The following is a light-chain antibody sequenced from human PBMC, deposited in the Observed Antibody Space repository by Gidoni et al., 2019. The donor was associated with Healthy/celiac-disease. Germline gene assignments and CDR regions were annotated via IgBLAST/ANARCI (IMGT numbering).Light chain of an antibody. V-gene: IGKV3-15*01. CDR3: QQYNNWPA. J-gene: IGKJ5*01. CDR1: QSVSSN. Sequence: EIVMTQSPATLSVSPGERATLSCRASQSVSSNLAWYQQKPGQAPRLLIYGASTRATGIPARFSGSGSGTEFTLTISSLQSEDFAVYYCQQYNNWPALXXXKRLEIK. CDR2: GAS.